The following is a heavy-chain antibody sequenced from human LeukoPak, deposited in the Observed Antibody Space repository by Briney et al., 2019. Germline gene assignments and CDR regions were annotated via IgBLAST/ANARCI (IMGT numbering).Heavy chain of an antibody. CDR1: GYTFTSYY. Sequence: ASVKVSCKASGYTFTSYYMHWVRQAPGQGLEWMGIINPSGGSTSYAQKFQGRVTMTRDTSTSTAYMELSSLRSEDTAVYYCATRVTVAFTYYDFWSGYQRWWFDPWGQGTLVTVSS. V-gene: IGHV1-46*01. CDR2: INPSGGST. D-gene: IGHD3-3*01. CDR3: ATRVTVAFTYYDFWSGYQRWWFDP. J-gene: IGHJ5*02.